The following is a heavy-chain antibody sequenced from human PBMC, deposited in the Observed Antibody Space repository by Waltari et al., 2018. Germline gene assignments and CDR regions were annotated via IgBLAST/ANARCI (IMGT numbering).Heavy chain of an antibody. D-gene: IGHD4-17*01. CDR3: AKVPSHDYGPPFHFDE. V-gene: IGHV3-23*01. CDR2: INAGGGST. CDR1: GFTFSTYA. Sequence: EVQLLESGGGLVQPGGSLRLSCSASGFTFSTYAMTWVRQAPGKGLEWVSSINAGGGSTYHAESVRGRVKISRDNSKTTLFLQMNGLRVEDTAVYYCAKVPSHDYGPPFHFDEWGQGTLVAVSS. J-gene: IGHJ4*02.